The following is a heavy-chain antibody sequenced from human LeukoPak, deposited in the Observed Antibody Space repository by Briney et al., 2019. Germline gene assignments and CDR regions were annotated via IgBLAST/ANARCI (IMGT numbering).Heavy chain of an antibody. J-gene: IGHJ4*02. V-gene: IGHV3-30*18. CDR2: ISYDGSNK. CDR3: AKDLTDHGDYVSYFDY. D-gene: IGHD4-17*01. CDR1: GFTFSSYG. Sequence: PGGSLRLSCAASGFTFSSYGMHWVRQAPGKGLEWVAVISYDGSNKYYADSVKGRFTISRDNSKNTLYLQMNSLRAEDTAVYYCAKDLTDHGDYVSYFDYWGQGTLVTVSS.